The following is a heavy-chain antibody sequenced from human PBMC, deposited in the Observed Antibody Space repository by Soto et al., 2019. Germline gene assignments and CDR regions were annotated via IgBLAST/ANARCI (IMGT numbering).Heavy chain of an antibody. CDR2: IYYSGST. CDR1: SDSIGSHY. CDR3: AIYINYYDSSGYPGYNWFDP. V-gene: IGHV4-59*06. D-gene: IGHD3-22*01. Sequence: SETLYLTCSVSSDSIGSHYYAWTRKPQDKGLGWIGYIYYSGSTYYNPSLKSRVTISVDTSKNQFSLKLSSVTAADTAVYYCAIYINYYDSSGYPGYNWFDPWGQGTLVTVSS. J-gene: IGHJ5*02.